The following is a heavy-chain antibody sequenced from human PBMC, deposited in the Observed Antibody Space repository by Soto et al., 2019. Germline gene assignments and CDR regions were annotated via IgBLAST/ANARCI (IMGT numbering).Heavy chain of an antibody. CDR3: ARDVAAAGTNWFDP. V-gene: IGHV4-31*03. D-gene: IGHD6-13*01. CDR1: GCSISSGGYY. Sequence: QVQLQESGPGLVKPSQTLSLTCTVSGCSISSGGYYWSWIRQHPGKALEWIGYIYYSGSTYYNPSLKSRVTISVDTSKNQFSLKLSSVTAADTAVYYCARDVAAAGTNWFDPWGQGTLVTVSS. J-gene: IGHJ5*02. CDR2: IYYSGST.